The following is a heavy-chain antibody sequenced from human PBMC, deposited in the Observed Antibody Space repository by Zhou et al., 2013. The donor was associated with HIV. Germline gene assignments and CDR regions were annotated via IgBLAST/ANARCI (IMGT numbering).Heavy chain of an antibody. V-gene: IGHV1-69*04. CDR2: IIPILGIA. J-gene: IGHJ3*02. D-gene: IGHD3-22*01. CDR3: ATYYYDSSGYYGWDAFDI. CDR1: GGTFSSYA. Sequence: QVQLVQSGAEVKKPGSSVKVSCKASGGTFSSYAISWVRQAPGQGLEWMGRIIPILGIANYAQKFQGRVTITADKSTSTAYMELSSLRSEDTAVYYCATYYYDSSGYYGWDAFDIWGQGTMVTVSS.